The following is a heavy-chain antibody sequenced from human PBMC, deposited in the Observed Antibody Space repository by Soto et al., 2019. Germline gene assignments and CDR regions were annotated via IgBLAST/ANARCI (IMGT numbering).Heavy chain of an antibody. Sequence: GGSPRLSCAASGFSFSKAWMSWFRQAPGKGLEWVGRIKSKSAGGTTEYDAPVKDRFTISRDDSKNTLYLQMNSLKIEDTAVYYCVRGQSSSGKMCDSWGRGTLVTGSS. CDR1: GFSFSKAW. V-gene: IGHV3-15*01. J-gene: IGHJ4*02. CDR2: IKSKSAGGTT. CDR3: VRGQSSSGKMCDS. D-gene: IGHD3-22*01.